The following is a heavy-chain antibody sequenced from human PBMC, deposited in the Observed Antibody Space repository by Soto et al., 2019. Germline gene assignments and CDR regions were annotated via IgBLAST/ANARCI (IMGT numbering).Heavy chain of an antibody. CDR2: ISPIFGTA. V-gene: IGHV1-69*01. CDR1: GGTFSSYA. D-gene: IGHD6-19*01. CDR3: GRSGGWALLFDY. Sequence: QVQLVQSGAEVKKPGSSVKVSCKASGGTFSSYAITWVRQDPGQVLEWMGGISPIFGTANYAQKVQGRVTITADASTSADYMGLISLRSEDTAVYSCGRSGGWALLFDYWGQGTLVTVSS. J-gene: IGHJ4*02.